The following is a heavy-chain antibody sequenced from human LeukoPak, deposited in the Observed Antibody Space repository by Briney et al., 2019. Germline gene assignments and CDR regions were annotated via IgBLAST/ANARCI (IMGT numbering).Heavy chain of an antibody. D-gene: IGHD3-22*01. CDR3: AKDETYYYDSSGYYFN. J-gene: IGHJ4*02. V-gene: IGHV3-23*01. CDR1: GFTFSNYA. Sequence: TGGSLRLSCAAPGFTFSNYAMSWLRQAPGKGLEWVSTIGNSGGSTYYADSVKGRFTIARDNSKNTLYLQMNSLRAEDTAVYYCAKDETYYYDSSGYYFNWGQGTLVTVSS. CDR2: IGNSGGST.